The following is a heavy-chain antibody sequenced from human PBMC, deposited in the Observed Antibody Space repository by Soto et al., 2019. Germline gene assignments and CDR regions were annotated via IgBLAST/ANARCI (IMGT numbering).Heavy chain of an antibody. CDR2: IYWDDDK. J-gene: IGHJ4*02. D-gene: IGHD3-10*01. Sequence: QTTLKESGPTVVKPTQTLTLTCTFSGFSLSTIAMGVGWIRQPPGKALEWLALIYWDDDKRYSPSLKNRLTXTXDXLKNQVALTMTSMDPVDTATYYCARTYYTSGRYLNYWGQGILVTVSP. CDR3: ARTYYTSGRYLNY. V-gene: IGHV2-5*02. CDR1: GFSLSTIAMG.